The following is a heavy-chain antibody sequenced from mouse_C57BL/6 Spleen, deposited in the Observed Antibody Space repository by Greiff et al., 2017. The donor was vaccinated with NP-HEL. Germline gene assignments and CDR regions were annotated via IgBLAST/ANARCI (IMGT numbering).Heavy chain of an antibody. CDR3: ARGGDYGHYAMDY. J-gene: IGHJ4*01. D-gene: IGHD2-4*01. CDR2: IYPGDGDT. Sequence: VQLQQSGPELVKPGASVKISCKASGYAFSSSWMNWVKQRPGKGLEWIGRIYPGDGDTNYNGKFKGKATLTADKSSSTAYMQLSSLTSEDSAVYFCARGGDYGHYAMDYWGQGTSVTVSS. CDR1: GYAFSSSW. V-gene: IGHV1-82*01.